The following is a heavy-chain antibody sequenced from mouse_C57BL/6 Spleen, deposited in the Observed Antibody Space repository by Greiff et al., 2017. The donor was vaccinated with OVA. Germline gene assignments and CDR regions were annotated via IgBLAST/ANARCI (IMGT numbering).Heavy chain of an antibody. CDR3: TRLDYDEVAY. D-gene: IGHD2-4*01. V-gene: IGHV1-15*01. Sequence: VKLQESGAELVRPGASVTLSCKASGYTFTDYEMHWVKQTPVHGLEWIGAIDPETGGTAYNQKFKGKAILTADKSSSTAYMELRSLTSEDSAVYYCTRLDYDEVAYWGQGTLVTVSA. J-gene: IGHJ3*01. CDR2: IDPETGGT. CDR1: GYTFTDYE.